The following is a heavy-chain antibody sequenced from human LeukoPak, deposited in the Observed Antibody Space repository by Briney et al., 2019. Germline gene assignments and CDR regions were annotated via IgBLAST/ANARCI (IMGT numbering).Heavy chain of an antibody. V-gene: IGHV3-9*01. CDR3: AKDKSHYGSGSYYNVFDY. D-gene: IGHD3-10*01. CDR1: GFTFDDYA. J-gene: IGHJ4*02. Sequence: GGSLRLSCAASGFTFDDYAMHWVRQAPGKGLEWVSGISWNSGSIGYADSVKGRFTISRDNAKNSLYLQMNSLRAEDTALYYCAKDKSHYGSGSYYNVFDYWGQGTLVTVSS. CDR2: ISWNSGSI.